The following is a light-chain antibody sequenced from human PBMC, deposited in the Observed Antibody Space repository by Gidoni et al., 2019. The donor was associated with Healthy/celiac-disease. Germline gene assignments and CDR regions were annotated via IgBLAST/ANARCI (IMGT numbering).Light chain of an antibody. V-gene: IGKV3-20*01. J-gene: IGKJ4*01. CDR3: QQYGSSPT. Sequence: EIVWTQSPGNLYLSPGERATLSCRASQSVSSSYLAWYQQKPGQAPRFLIYGASSRATGIPERFSGSGSGTDFTLTISRLEPEDFAVYYCQQYGSSPTFGGGTKVEIK. CDR2: GAS. CDR1: QSVSSSY.